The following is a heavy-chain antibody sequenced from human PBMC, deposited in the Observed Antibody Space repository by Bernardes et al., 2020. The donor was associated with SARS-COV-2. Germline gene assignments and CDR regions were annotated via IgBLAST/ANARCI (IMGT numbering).Heavy chain of an antibody. CDR2: VWYDGSTK. D-gene: IGHD2-8*01. CDR3: ARRFCTYNGFHSNFYGMGV. V-gene: IGHV3-33*01. CDR1: GFTFNIYG. Sequence: GGSLRLSCSASGFTFNIYGIHWVRQAPGKGLEWVAVVWYDGSTKYYADSVRGRFAISRDNSKGMVYLQMNSLRAEDTAVYYCARRFCTYNGFHSNFYGMGVWGQGTTVTVSS. J-gene: IGHJ6*02.